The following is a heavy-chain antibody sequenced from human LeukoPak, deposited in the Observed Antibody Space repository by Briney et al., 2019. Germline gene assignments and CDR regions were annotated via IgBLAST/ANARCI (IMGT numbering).Heavy chain of an antibody. CDR2: MNQDGSEK. V-gene: IGHV3-7*01. CDR3: ARGDSSSWYYFDY. D-gene: IGHD6-13*01. CDR1: GFTFSSYW. J-gene: IGHJ4*02. Sequence: GGSLRLSCAASGFTFSSYWMSWVRQAPGKGLEWVANMNQDGSEKYYVDSVKGRFTISRDNAKNSLYLQMNSLRAEDTAVYYCARGDSSSWYYFDYWGQGTLATVSS.